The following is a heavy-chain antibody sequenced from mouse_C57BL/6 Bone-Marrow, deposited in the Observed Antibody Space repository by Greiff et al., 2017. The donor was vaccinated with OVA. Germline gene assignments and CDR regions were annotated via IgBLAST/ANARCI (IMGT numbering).Heavy chain of an antibody. V-gene: IGHV14-3*01. CDR1: GYTIKNTY. J-gene: IGHJ3*01. CDR2: IDPANGNT. D-gene: IGHD2-4*01. CDR3: AGYYDYEFAY. Sequence: EVQLQQSVAELVRPGASVKLSCTASGYTIKNTYMHWVKQRPEQGLEWIGRIDPANGNTKYAPKFQGKATITADTSSNTAYLQLSSLTSEDTAIYYCAGYYDYEFAYWGQGTLVTVSA.